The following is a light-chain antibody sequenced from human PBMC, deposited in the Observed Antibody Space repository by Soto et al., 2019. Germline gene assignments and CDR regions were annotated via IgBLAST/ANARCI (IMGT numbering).Light chain of an antibody. V-gene: IGKV1-5*03. CDR2: RAS. Sequence: IQMTQSPATLSASVGDRVTITCRASQSISSWLAWYEQKPWKAPKILIYRASSVESGVPYSFSGSGSGTEFTLTISRLQPDDFATYYCQQYNSYSPWTFGQGTKVDI. CDR3: QQYNSYSPWT. J-gene: IGKJ1*01. CDR1: QSISSW.